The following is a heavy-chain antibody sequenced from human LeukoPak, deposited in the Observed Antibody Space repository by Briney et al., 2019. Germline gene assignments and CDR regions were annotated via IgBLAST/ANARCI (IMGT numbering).Heavy chain of an antibody. D-gene: IGHD3-9*01. CDR3: ARVYYDILTGSRMDV. V-gene: IGHV4-34*01. CDR1: GGSFSGYY. CDR2: INHSGST. Sequence: SETLSLTCDVYGGSFSGYYWSWIRQPPGKGLEWIGEINHSGSTNYNPSLKSRVTISVDTSKNQFSLKLSSVTAADTAVYYCARVYYDILTGSRMDVWGKGTTVTVSS. J-gene: IGHJ6*04.